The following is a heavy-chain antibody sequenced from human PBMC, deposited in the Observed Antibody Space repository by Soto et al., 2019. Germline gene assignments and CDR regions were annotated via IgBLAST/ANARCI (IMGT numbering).Heavy chain of an antibody. Sequence: QVQLVQSGAEVKKPGSSVKFSCKASGGTFSSYAISWVRQAPGQGLEWMGGIIPIFGTANYAQKFQGRVTITADKSTSTAYMELSRLRSEDTAVYYCARVGPSSWIDYYYYGMDVWGQGTTVTVSS. CDR1: GGTFSSYA. D-gene: IGHD6-13*01. V-gene: IGHV1-69*06. J-gene: IGHJ6*02. CDR3: ARVGPSSWIDYYYYGMDV. CDR2: IIPIFGTA.